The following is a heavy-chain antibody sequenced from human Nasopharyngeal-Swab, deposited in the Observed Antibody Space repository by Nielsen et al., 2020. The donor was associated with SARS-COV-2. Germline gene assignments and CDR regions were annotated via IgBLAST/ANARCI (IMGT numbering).Heavy chain of an antibody. CDR3: ARSTYYDIWSGYYAGDYMDV. Sequence: SETLSLTCTVSGGSISSNIYYWGWIRQPPGKGLEWIGSIYYSGSTYYRPSLKSRVTISVGTSKNQFSLKLRSVTAADTAVYYCARSTYYDIWSGYYAGDYMDVWGKGTTVTVSS. CDR2: IYYSGST. D-gene: IGHD3-3*01. J-gene: IGHJ6*03. CDR1: GGSISSNIYY. V-gene: IGHV4-39*01.